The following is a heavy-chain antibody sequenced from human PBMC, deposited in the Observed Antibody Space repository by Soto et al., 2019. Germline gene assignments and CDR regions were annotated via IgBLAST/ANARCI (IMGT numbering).Heavy chain of an antibody. Sequence: QLQLQESGPGLVKPSETLSLTCAVSGGSMTNSDYDWDWIRRPPGEGLGWIGTIYYDGGTYYNPSLKRRGTMSVDTSKNHFSMWLTSVTAADTAVYYCARRTRLYDFLDPWGRGTLVTVSS. CDR3: ARRTRLYDFLDP. CDR2: IYYDGGT. D-gene: IGHD3-3*01. CDR1: GGSMTNSDYD. J-gene: IGHJ5*02. V-gene: IGHV4-39*02.